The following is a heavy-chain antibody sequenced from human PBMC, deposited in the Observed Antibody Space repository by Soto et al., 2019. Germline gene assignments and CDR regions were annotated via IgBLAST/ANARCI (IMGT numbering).Heavy chain of an antibody. D-gene: IGHD6-13*01. J-gene: IGHJ4*02. CDR3: ARLRASTWYLGGYLDY. CDR2: IVSGSDYT. Sequence: GGSLRLSCVASGFTFSDYYMTWIRQAPGKGLEWVSYIVSGSDYTNYADSVKGRFTISRDNAKNSLFLEMNNLRVDDTAIYFCARLRASTWYLGGYLDYWGLGTLVTAPQ. V-gene: IGHV3-11*06. CDR1: GFTFSDYY.